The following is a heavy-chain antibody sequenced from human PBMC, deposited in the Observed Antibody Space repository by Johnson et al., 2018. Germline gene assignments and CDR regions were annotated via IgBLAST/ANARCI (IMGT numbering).Heavy chain of an antibody. CDR2: VYQSGST. V-gene: IGHV4-59*01. D-gene: IGHD6-25*01. CDR3: ARGGEYFQD. Sequence: QVQLQESGPGLVKPSETXSLTCTVSGGSISSYWWSWIRQPPGEGLEYIGYVYQSGSTIYNPSLESRVTISIDTSKNQFSLKLRSVTAADTAMYYCARGGEYFQDWGQGTLVTVSS. CDR1: GGSISSYW. J-gene: IGHJ1*01.